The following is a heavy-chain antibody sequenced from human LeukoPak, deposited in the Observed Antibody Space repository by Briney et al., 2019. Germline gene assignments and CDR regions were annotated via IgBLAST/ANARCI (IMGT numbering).Heavy chain of an antibody. V-gene: IGHV1-18*01. CDR2: ISAYNGNT. Sequence: GASVKVSCKASGYTFTSYGISWVRQAPGQGLEWMGWISAYNGNTNYAQKLQGRVTMTTDTSTSTAYMELRGLRSDDTAVYYCARDPDDSSGYTRDYWGQGALVTVSS. J-gene: IGHJ4*02. D-gene: IGHD3-22*01. CDR1: GYTFTSYG. CDR3: ARDPDDSSGYTRDY.